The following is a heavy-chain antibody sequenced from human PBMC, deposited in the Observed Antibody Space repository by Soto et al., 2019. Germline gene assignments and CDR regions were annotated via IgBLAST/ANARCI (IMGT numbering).Heavy chain of an antibody. J-gene: IGHJ4*02. CDR3: AMDYAISRSWSGALDS. D-gene: IGHD2-8*01. CDR1: EFTFNTYA. Sequence: ESGGGVVQPGTTLRLSCSASEFTFNTYAMHWVRQAPGRGLDWVAVTSYDSTNTKYADSVKGLFTISSDNSKNTLFLQMTRLRPELAAVYYSAMDYAISRSWSGALDSWGRGTLVSFSS. V-gene: IGHV3-30-3*01. CDR2: TSYDSTNT.